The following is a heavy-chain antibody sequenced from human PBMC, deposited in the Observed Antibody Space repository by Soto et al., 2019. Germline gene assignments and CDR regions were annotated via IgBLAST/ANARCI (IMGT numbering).Heavy chain of an antibody. J-gene: IGHJ4*02. V-gene: IGHV3-11*06. CDR1: GFTFSDYY. D-gene: IGHD6-6*01. Sequence: LRLSCAASGFTFSDYYMSWIRQAPGKGLEWVSYISSSSSYTNYADSVKGRFTISRDNAKNSLYLQMNSLRAEDTAVYYCARVTAARRSPFDYWGQGTLVTVSS. CDR3: ARVTAARRSPFDY. CDR2: ISSSSSYT.